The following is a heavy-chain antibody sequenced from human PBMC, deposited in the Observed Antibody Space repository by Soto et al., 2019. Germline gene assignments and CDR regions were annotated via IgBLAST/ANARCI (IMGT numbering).Heavy chain of an antibody. J-gene: IGHJ4*02. V-gene: IGHV4-61*01. Sequence: SEPLSLTCSLSAGSVNNKTYYWSWIRQPPGKRLEWIGYVYYSGTTNYNPSLKSRVTISIDMSKNQFSLRLSSVTAADTALYYCARTTAVPNTLRSRYFFDFWGQGTLVTAPQ. D-gene: IGHD3-9*01. CDR1: AGSVNNKTYY. CDR2: VYYSGTT. CDR3: ARTTAVPNTLRSRYFFDF.